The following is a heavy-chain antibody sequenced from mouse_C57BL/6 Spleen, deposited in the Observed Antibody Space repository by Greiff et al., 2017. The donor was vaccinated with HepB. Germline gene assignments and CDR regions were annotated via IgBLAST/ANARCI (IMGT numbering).Heavy chain of an antibody. CDR1: GYSFTGYY. CDR3: ARGGAYYSNYALFAY. Sequence: VQLQQSGPELVKPGASVKISCKASGYSFTGYYMNWVKQSPEKSLEWIGEINPSTGGTTYNQKFKAKATLTVDESSSTAYMQLKSLTSEDSAVYYCARGGAYYSNYALFAYWGQGTLVTVSA. D-gene: IGHD2-5*01. CDR2: INPSTGGT. V-gene: IGHV1-42*01. J-gene: IGHJ3*01.